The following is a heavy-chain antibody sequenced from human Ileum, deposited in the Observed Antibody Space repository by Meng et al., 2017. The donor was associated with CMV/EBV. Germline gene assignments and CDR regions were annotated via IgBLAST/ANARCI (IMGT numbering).Heavy chain of an antibody. CDR1: GGAFTGGY. CDR3: ARRVGSGKYYFDF. CDR2: IKHNENT. D-gene: IGHD3-10*01. Sequence: WAICGGAFTGGYCNWNRQSPGKGLEWIAGIKHNENTKYNPSLKSRVTISVDSFKNQCSLRLNSVTAADTAVFYCARRVGSGKYYFDFWSQGSLVTVSS. J-gene: IGHJ4*02. V-gene: IGHV4-34*01.